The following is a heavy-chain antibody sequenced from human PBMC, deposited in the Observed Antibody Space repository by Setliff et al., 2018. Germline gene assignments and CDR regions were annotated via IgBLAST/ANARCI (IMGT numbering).Heavy chain of an antibody. V-gene: IGHV1-18*01. CDR2: ISAYNGNT. Sequence: GASVKVSCKASGYTFTSYGISWVRQAPGQGLEWMGWISAYNGNTNYAQKLQGRVTMTTDTSTSTAYMELRSLRSDDTAVYYCARDFPPLYSSSFSDAFDIWGQGTRVTVS. J-gene: IGHJ3*02. D-gene: IGHD6-6*01. CDR3: ARDFPPLYSSSFSDAFDI. CDR1: GYTFTSYG.